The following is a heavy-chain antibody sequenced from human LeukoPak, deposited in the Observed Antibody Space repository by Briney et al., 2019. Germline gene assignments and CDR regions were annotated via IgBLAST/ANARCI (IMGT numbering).Heavy chain of an antibody. J-gene: IGHJ4*02. CDR3: AKREQIFSAHCSGGSCWTFDY. V-gene: IGHV3-66*01. CDR1: GFTVSSNY. D-gene: IGHD2-15*01. CDR2: IYSGGST. Sequence: GGSLRLSCAASGFTVSSNYMSWVRQAPGKGLEWVSVIYSGGSTYYADSVKGRFTISRDNSKNTLYLQMNSLRAEDTAVYYCAKREQIFSAHCSGGSCWTFDYWGQGTLVTVSS.